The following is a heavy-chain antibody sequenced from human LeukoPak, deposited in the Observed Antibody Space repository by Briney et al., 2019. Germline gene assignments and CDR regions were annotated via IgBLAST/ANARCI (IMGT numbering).Heavy chain of an antibody. D-gene: IGHD5-18*01. V-gene: IGHV3-23*01. CDR2: ISGSGGST. Sequence: GGSLRLSCAASGFTFRSYAMSWVRQAPGKGLEWVSAISGSGGSTYYADSVKGRFTISRDNSKNTLYLQMNSLRAEDTAVYYCAKALGSGYSYGFDYWGQGTLVTVSS. CDR3: AKALGSGYSYGFDY. J-gene: IGHJ4*02. CDR1: GFTFRSYA.